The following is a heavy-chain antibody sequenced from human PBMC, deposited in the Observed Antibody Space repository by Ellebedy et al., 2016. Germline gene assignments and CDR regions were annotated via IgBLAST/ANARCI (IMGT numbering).Heavy chain of an antibody. CDR2: IKQDGSEK. V-gene: IGHV3-7*01. CDR1: GFTVSSNY. CDR3: ARDASPTLVVVAPAHDY. Sequence: GGSLRLXXAASGFTVSSNYMSWVRQAPGKGLEWVANIKQDGSEKYYVDSVKGRFTISRDNAKNSLYLQMNSLRAEDTAVDYCARDASPTLVVVAPAHDYWGQGTLGTVSS. D-gene: IGHD2-15*01. J-gene: IGHJ4*02.